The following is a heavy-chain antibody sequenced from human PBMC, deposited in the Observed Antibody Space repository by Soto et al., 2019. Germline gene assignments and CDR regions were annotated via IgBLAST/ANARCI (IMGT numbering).Heavy chain of an antibody. CDR3: ARRVLERRVYWFDP. D-gene: IGHD1-1*01. CDR2: INPNSGGT. CDR1: GYTFTGYY. V-gene: IGHV1-2*02. J-gene: IGHJ5*02. Sequence: QVQLVQSGAEGKKPGASVKVSCKASGYTFTGYYMHWVRQAPGQGLEWMAGINPNSGGTNYAQKFQGRVTMNRDTSISTAYMELSRLRSDDTAVYYCARRVLERRVYWFDPWGQGTLVTVSS.